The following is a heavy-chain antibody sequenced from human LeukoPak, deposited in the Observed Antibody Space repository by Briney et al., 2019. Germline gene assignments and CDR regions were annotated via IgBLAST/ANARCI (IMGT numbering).Heavy chain of an antibody. CDR1: GFTFDDNG. J-gene: IGHJ4*02. CDR2: INWNGGST. Sequence: GSLRLSCAASGFTFDDNGMSWVRQAPGKGLEWVSGINWNGGSTGYADSVKGRFTISRDNAKNSLYLEMNSLRAEDTAFYYCARGGYSMTSIDYWGQGTLVTVSS. D-gene: IGHD1-26*01. CDR3: ARGGYSMTSIDY. V-gene: IGHV3-20*04.